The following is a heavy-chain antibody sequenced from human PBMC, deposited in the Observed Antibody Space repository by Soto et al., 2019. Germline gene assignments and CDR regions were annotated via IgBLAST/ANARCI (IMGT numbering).Heavy chain of an antibody. V-gene: IGHV3-30*18. CDR3: VKGGYKTGWPPFDH. D-gene: IGHD6-19*01. J-gene: IGHJ4*01. CDR2: ISDDGKTQ. CDR1: SFRFSAYG. Sequence: QVKLVEFGGAVVQSGRSLRLSCTASSFRFSAYGMHWVRQAPGKGLEWVALISDDGKTQFFTESVEGRFTISRDNSRNTLYLQMNRLRPADTAVYYCVKGGYKTGWPPFDHWGHGTRVTVSS.